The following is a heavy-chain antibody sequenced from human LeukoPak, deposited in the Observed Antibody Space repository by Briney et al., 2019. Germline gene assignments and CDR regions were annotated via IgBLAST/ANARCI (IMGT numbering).Heavy chain of an antibody. D-gene: IGHD5-18*01. CDR3: ARGENSYDN. CDR2: INPSGGST. J-gene: IGHJ4*02. CDR1: GYIFTSYY. V-gene: IGHV1-46*01. Sequence: ASVKVSCKPSGYIFTSYYIHWVRQAPGQGLEWMGIINPSGGSTNYAQKFQGRVTMTRGTSTSTVYLGLSSLRSEDTAVYYCARGENSYDNWGQGTLVTVSS.